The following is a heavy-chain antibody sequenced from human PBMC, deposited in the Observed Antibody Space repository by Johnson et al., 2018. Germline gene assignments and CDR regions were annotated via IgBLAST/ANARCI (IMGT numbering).Heavy chain of an antibody. J-gene: IGHJ3*02. CDR3: ARDSPGGGWPLDAFDI. V-gene: IGHV3-11*04. CDR2: ISSSGSTI. D-gene: IGHD6-19*01. CDR1: GFTFSDYY. Sequence: QVQLVESGGGVVQPGRSLRLSCAASGFTFSDYYMSWIRQAPGKGLEWVSYISSSGSTIYYADSVKGRFTISRDNAKNSLYLQMNSLRAEDTDVYYCARDSPGGGWPLDAFDIWGQGTMVTVSS.